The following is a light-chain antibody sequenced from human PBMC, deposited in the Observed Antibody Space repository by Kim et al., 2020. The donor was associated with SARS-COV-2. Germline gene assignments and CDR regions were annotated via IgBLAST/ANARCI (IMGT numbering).Light chain of an antibody. V-gene: IGLV2-8*01. Sequence: QSALTQPPSASGSPGQSVTISCTGTSSDVGGYNYVSWYQQHPGQAPKLMIYEVSKRPSGVPDRFSGSKSGNTAYLTVSGLQAEDEADYYCSSYAGSKNVFGTGTKVTVL. CDR2: EVS. CDR3: SSYAGSKNV. CDR1: SSDVGGYNY. J-gene: IGLJ1*01.